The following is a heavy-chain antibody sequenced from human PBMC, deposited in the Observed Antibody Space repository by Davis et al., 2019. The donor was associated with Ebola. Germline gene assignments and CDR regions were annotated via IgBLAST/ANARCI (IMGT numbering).Heavy chain of an antibody. D-gene: IGHD1-20*01. CDR1: GYTLTNYW. Sequence: GESLKISCKGSGYTLTNYWIGWVRHVPGKGLEWMGIIYPTDSDTRYIPSFEGQVTISADKTISTAYLHWNSLKASDTAMYYCASSDNWNYVDYWGRGTQVTVSS. V-gene: IGHV5-51*01. CDR2: IYPTDSDT. J-gene: IGHJ4*02. CDR3: ASSDNWNYVDY.